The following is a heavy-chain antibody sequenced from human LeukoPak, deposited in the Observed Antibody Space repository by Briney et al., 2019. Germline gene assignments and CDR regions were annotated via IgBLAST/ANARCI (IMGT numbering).Heavy chain of an antibody. Sequence: GGSLRLSCAASGFTFSDYYMSWIRQVPGKGLEWVSYISSSSNDTDYADSVEGRFTISRDNARNSLYLQMNSLRAEDTAVYYCARGHHGMGAWGQGTTITVSS. CDR3: ARGHHGMGA. J-gene: IGHJ6*02. CDR2: ISSSSNDT. CDR1: GFTFSDYY. V-gene: IGHV3-11*05.